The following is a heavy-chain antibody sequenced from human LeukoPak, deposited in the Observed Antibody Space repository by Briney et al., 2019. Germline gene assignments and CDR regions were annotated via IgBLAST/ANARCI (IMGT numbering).Heavy chain of an antibody. CDR2: IYYSGST. CDR1: GGSISSGSYY. J-gene: IGHJ5*02. CDR3: ARSNSGWFSYWFDP. V-gene: IGHV4-61*02. D-gene: IGHD6-19*01. Sequence: SQTLSLTCTVSGGSISSGSYYWSWIRQPAGKGLEWIGSIYYSGSTYYNPSLKSRVTISVDTSKNQFSLKLSSVTAADTAVYYCARSNSGWFSYWFDPWGQGTLVTVSS.